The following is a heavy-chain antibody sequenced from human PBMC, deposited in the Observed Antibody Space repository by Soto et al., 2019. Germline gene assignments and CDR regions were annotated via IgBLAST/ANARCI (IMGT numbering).Heavy chain of an antibody. CDR3: ARGLNDFWSGYLDFDY. J-gene: IGHJ4*02. Sequence: SETLSLTCTVSGGSISSGGYYWSWIRQHPGKGLEWIGYIYYSGSTYYNPSLKSRVTISVDTSKNQFSLKLSSVTAADTAVYYCARGLNDFWSGYLDFDYWGQGTLVTVSS. CDR1: GGSISSGGYY. CDR2: IYYSGST. D-gene: IGHD3-3*01. V-gene: IGHV4-31*03.